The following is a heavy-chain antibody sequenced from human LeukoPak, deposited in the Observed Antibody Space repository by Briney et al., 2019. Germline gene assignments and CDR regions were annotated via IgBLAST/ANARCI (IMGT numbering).Heavy chain of an antibody. Sequence: GGSLRLSCTASGFTFGDYAMSWVRQAPGKGLEWVGFIRSKAYGGTTEYAASVKGRFTISRDDSKGIAYLQMNSLKTEDTAVYYCTRDDGDSYGYRRDYFDYWGQGTLVTVSP. V-gene: IGHV3-49*04. D-gene: IGHD5-18*01. CDR2: IRSKAYGGTT. J-gene: IGHJ4*02. CDR1: GFTFGDYA. CDR3: TRDDGDSYGYRRDYFDY.